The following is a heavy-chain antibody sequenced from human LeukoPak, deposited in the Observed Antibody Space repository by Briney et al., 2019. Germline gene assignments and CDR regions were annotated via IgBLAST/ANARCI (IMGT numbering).Heavy chain of an antibody. CDR2: ISGSGGTT. J-gene: IGHJ4*02. V-gene: IGHV3-23*01. D-gene: IGHD3-10*01. Sequence: SGGSLRLSCAASGFTFSRYAMSWVRQAPGKGLEWVSAISGSGGTTYYADSVKGRFTSSRDNSKNTLYLQMNSLRAEDTAVYFCAKSYGSGDYWGQGTLVTVSS. CDR3: AKSYGSGDY. CDR1: GFTFSRYA.